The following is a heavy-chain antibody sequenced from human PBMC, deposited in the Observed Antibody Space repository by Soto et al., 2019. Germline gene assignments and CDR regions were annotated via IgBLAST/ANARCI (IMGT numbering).Heavy chain of an antibody. Sequence: SENPAITSTVSGGSISSSSYYWGWIRQPPGKGLEWIGSIYYSGSTYYNPSLKSRVTISVDTSKNQFSLKLSSVTAADTAVYYCARQPITYYYDSSGYLDAFDIWVQGTMVT. D-gene: IGHD3-22*01. CDR1: GGSISSSSYY. CDR2: IYYSGST. CDR3: ARQPITYYYDSSGYLDAFDI. V-gene: IGHV4-39*01. J-gene: IGHJ3*02.